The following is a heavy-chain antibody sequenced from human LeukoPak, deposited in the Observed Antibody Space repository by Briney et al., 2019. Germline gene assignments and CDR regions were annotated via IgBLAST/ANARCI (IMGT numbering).Heavy chain of an antibody. Sequence: SETLSLTCTAPGGSISSYYWSWIRQPPGKGLEWIGYIYYSGSTNYSPSLKSRVTISVDTSKNQFSLKLSSVTAADTAVYYCAREGSVARPFDYWGQGTLVTVSS. J-gene: IGHJ4*02. CDR1: GGSISSYY. V-gene: IGHV4-59*01. CDR3: AREGSVARPFDY. CDR2: IYYSGST. D-gene: IGHD6-6*01.